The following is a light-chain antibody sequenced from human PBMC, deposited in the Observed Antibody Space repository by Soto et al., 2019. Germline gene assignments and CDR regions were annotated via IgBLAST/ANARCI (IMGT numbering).Light chain of an antibody. Sequence: DIQMTQSPSTLSASVGDRVTITCRASQSIGTWLAWYQQKPGKDPNLLIYKASTLESGVPSRFSGSGSGTEFTLTISSLQPDDFATYYCQQYNTYSTFGQGTKVEIK. CDR3: QQYNTYST. CDR2: KAS. J-gene: IGKJ1*01. V-gene: IGKV1-5*03. CDR1: QSIGTW.